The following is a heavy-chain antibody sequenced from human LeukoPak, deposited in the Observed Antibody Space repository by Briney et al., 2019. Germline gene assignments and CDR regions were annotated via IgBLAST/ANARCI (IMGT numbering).Heavy chain of an antibody. Sequence: SETLSLTCTVSGYSINNGFYWGWIRQPPGKGLEWIGTIHYSGNTDYNPSLKSRVTISGDTSKNQFSLKLSSVTAADTAVYYCARGFRGPNFDYWGQGTLVTVSS. CDR2: IHYSGNT. J-gene: IGHJ4*02. D-gene: IGHD3-10*01. CDR3: ARGFRGPNFDY. V-gene: IGHV4-38-2*02. CDR1: GYSINNGFY.